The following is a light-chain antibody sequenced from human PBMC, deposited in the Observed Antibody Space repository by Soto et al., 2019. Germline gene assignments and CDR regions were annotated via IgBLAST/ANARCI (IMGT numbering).Light chain of an antibody. J-gene: IGLJ2*01. CDR2: LDTDGSH. CDR3: QTWGTGSHVE. CDR1: SGHNTYA. Sequence: QLVLTQSPSASASLGASVKLTCTLSSGHNTYAIAWHQQQPEKGPRYLMKLDTDGSHTKGDGIPDRFSGSSSGAERYLTISSLQSEDEADYYCQTWGTGSHVEFGGGTKITVL. V-gene: IGLV4-69*01.